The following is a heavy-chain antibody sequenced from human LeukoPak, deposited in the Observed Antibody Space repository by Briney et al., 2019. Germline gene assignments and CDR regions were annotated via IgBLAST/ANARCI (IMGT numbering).Heavy chain of an antibody. CDR3: AKDANSGWSDFDY. D-gene: IGHD6-19*01. J-gene: IGHJ4*02. Sequence: PGGSLRLSCAASGFIFSDYGMHWVRQAPGKGLEWVAFIRSDGSNEYYSDSVKGRFTISRDNSKNTLYLQMNSLRAEDTAVYYCAKDANSGWSDFDYWGQGTLVTVSS. CDR2: IRSDGSNE. CDR1: GFIFSDYG. V-gene: IGHV3-30*02.